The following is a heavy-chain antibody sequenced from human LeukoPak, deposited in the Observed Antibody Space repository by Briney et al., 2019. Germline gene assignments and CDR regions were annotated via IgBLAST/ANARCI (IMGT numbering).Heavy chain of an antibody. D-gene: IGHD6-19*01. CDR3: ARSNVIAVGKGVDY. J-gene: IGHJ4*02. V-gene: IGHV4-39*01. CDR1: GGSISSSSYY. Sequence: SETLSLTCTVSGGSISSSSYYWGWIRQPPGKGLEWIGSIYYSGSTYYNPSLKSRVTISVDTSKNQFSLKLSSVTAADTAVYYCARSNVIAVGKGVDYWGQGTLVTVSS. CDR2: IYYSGST.